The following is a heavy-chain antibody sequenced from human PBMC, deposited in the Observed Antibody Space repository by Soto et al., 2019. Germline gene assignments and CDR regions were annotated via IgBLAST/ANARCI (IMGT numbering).Heavy chain of an antibody. J-gene: IGHJ3*02. CDR3: ARGSGRYYTPPLDAFDI. V-gene: IGHV1-46*03. D-gene: IGHD3-10*01. CDR1: GYTFTSYY. CDR2: INPSGGST. Sequence: QVQLVQSGAEVKKPGASVKVSCKASGYTFTSYYMHWVRQAPGHGLEWMGIINPSGGSTSYAQKFQGRVTMTRDTSTSTVYIELSSLRSEDTAVYYCARGSGRYYTPPLDAFDIWGQGTMVTVSS.